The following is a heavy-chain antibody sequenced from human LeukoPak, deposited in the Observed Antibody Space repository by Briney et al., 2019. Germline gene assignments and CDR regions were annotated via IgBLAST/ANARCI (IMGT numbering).Heavy chain of an antibody. Sequence: SETLSLTCTVSGGSVTSYYWSWIRQPPGKGLEWIGYIYYSGGTNYNPSLKSRVTISLDTSKNQFSLKLSSVTAADTALYYCARSYGDYRILFDYWGQGTLVTVSS. CDR2: IYYSGGT. CDR1: GGSVTSYY. D-gene: IGHD4-17*01. V-gene: IGHV4-59*02. J-gene: IGHJ4*02. CDR3: ARSYGDYRILFDY.